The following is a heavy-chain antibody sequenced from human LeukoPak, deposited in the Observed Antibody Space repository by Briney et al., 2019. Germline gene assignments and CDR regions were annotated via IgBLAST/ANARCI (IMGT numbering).Heavy chain of an antibody. CDR3: ARSSGYFAEIDY. V-gene: IGHV1-69*04. D-gene: IGHD3-22*01. Sequence: ASVKVSCKASGGTFSSYAISWVRQAPGQGLEWMGRIIPILGIANYAQKFQGRVTITADKSTSTAYMELSSLRSEDTAVYYCARSSGYFAEIDYWGQGTLVTVSS. CDR1: GGTFSSYA. J-gene: IGHJ4*02. CDR2: IIPILGIA.